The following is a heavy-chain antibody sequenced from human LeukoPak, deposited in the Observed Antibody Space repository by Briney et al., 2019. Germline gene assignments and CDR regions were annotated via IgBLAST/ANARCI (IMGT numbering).Heavy chain of an antibody. CDR1: GYSISSGYY. CDR3: ARTGYCSSTSCSNFDY. CDR2: IYHSGST. V-gene: IGHV4-38-2*01. J-gene: IGHJ4*02. Sequence: SETLSLTCAVSGYSISSGYYWGWIRQPPGKGLEWIGSIYHSGSTYYNPSLKSRVTISVDTSKNQFSLKLSSVTAADTAVYYRARTGYCSSTSCSNFDYWGQGTLVTVSS. D-gene: IGHD2-2*01.